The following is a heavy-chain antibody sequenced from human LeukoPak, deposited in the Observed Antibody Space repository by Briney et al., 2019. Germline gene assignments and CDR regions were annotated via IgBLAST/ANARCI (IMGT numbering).Heavy chain of an antibody. CDR2: INANNGGT. CDR3: ARDLGPSHYRGWFDP. J-gene: IGHJ5*02. D-gene: IGHD1-26*01. V-gene: IGHV1-2*02. CDR1: GYTFAGYY. Sequence: ASVKVSCKASGYTFAGYYIHWVRQAPGQGLEWMRWINANNGGTYYAQKFQGRFTMTRDTSISTVYMELSRLRSDDTAVYYCARDLGPSHYRGWFDPWGQGTLVTVSS.